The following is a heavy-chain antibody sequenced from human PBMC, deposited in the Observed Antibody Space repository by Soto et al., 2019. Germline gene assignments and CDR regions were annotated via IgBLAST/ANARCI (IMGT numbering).Heavy chain of an antibody. CDR3: ARHIRIAAATHYYYYGMDV. D-gene: IGHD6-13*01. V-gene: IGHV5-51*01. J-gene: IGHJ6*02. CDR2: IYPGDSDT. CDR1: GYSFTSYW. Sequence: GESLKISCKGSGYSFTSYWIGWVRQMPGKGLEWMGIIYPGDSDTRYSPSFQGQVTISADKSISTAYLQWSSLKASDTAMYYCARHIRIAAATHYYYYGMDVWRQRTTVTVSS.